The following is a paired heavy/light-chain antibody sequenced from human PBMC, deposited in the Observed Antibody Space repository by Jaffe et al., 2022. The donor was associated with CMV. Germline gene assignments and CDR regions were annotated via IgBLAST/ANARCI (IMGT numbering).Heavy chain of an antibody. J-gene: IGHJ6*02. CDR2: ISSSGSTI. CDR3: ARDTAMDPYYYYGMDV. V-gene: IGHV3-11*01. Sequence: QVQLVESGGGLVKPGGSLRLSCAASGFTFSDYYMSWIRQAPGKGLEWVSYISSSGSTIYYADSVKGRFTISRDNAKNSLYLQMNSLRAEDTAVYYCARDTAMDPYYYYGMDVWGQGTTVTVSS. D-gene: IGHD5-18*01. CDR1: GFTFSDYY.
Light chain of an antibody. V-gene: IGKV1-12*01. CDR3: QQANSRT. CDR1: QGISSW. CDR2: AAS. Sequence: DIQMTQSPSSVSASVGDRVTITCRASQGISSWLAWYQQKPGKAPKLLIYAASSLQSGVPSRFSGSGSGTDFTLTISSLQPEDFATYYCQQANSRTFGPGTKVDIK. J-gene: IGKJ3*01.